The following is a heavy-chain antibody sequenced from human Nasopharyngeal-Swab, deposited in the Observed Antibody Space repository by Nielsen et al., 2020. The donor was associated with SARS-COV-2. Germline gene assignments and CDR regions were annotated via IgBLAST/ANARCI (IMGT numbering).Heavy chain of an antibody. V-gene: IGHV3-74*01. J-gene: IGHJ5*02. CDR2: INSDGSST. D-gene: IGHD1-7*01. CDR3: ARDPAITGTTFDP. CDR1: GFTFSSYW. Sequence: GESLKISCAASGFTFSSYWMHWVRQAPGKGLVWVSRINSDGSSTRYADSVKGRFTISRDNAKNTLHLQMNSLRAEDTAVYYCARDPAITGTTFDPWGQGTLVTVSS.